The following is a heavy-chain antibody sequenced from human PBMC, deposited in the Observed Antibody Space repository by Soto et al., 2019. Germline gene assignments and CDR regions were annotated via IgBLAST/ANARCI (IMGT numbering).Heavy chain of an antibody. V-gene: IGHV3-23*01. CDR3: AKGRGYCSSTSCYVGSDY. D-gene: IGHD2-2*01. CDR2: ISGSGGST. CDR1: GFTFSSYA. Sequence: TASGFTFSSYAMSWVCQAPGKGLEWVSAISGSGGSTYYADSVKGRFTISRDNSKNTLYLQMNSLRAEDTAVYYCAKGRGYCSSTSCYVGSDYWGQGTLVTVSS. J-gene: IGHJ4*02.